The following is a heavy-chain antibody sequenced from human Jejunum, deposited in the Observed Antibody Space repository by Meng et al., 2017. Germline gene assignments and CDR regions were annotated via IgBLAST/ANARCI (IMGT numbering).Heavy chain of an antibody. CDR1: GFTFTKYA. CDR3: AKDLNDYIWGNYLYLGIDS. CDR2: ISASGGNT. D-gene: IGHD3-16*02. J-gene: IGHJ4*02. Sequence: GESLKISCIASGFTFTKYAMIWVRQAPGKGLEWVSVISASGGNTYYADSVKGRLTISRDNSKNTVYLQVNSLRAEDTAVYYCAKDLNDYIWGNYLYLGIDSWGQGTRVTVSS. V-gene: IGHV3-23*01.